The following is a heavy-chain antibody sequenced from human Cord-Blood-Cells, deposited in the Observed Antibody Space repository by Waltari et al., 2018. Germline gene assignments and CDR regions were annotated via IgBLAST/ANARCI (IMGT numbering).Heavy chain of an antibody. J-gene: IGHJ4*02. CDR3: ARTPVYSSGWYYFDY. Sequence: QLTLKESGPVLVKPTETLTLTCTVSGFSLSNARMGVGWIRPPPGKALEWLAHIFSNDEKSYSTSLKSRLTISKDTSKSQVVLTMTNMDPVDTATYYCARTPVYSSGWYYFDYWGQGTLVTVSS. CDR1: GFSLSNARMG. V-gene: IGHV2-26*01. D-gene: IGHD6-19*01. CDR2: IFSNDEK.